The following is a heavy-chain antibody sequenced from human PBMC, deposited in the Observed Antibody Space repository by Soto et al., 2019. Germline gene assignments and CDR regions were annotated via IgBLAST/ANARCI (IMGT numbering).Heavy chain of an antibody. D-gene: IGHD5-18*01. J-gene: IGHJ4*02. V-gene: IGHV2-5*02. CDR1: GFSLSTRGMG. CDR2: IYWDDDE. CDR3: AHRPRGYTYHFDY. Sequence: QITWKESGRTLVKPTQTLTLTYAFSGFSLSTRGMGVGWIRQPPGKALEWLALIYWDDDEGYSPSLKSRLTITKDTSKNQVVLITTNMDPVDTATYYCAHRPRGYTYHFDYWGQGTLVTVSS.